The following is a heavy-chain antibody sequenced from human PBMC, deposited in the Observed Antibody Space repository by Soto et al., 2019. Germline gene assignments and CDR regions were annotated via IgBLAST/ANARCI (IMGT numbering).Heavy chain of an antibody. CDR3: AKEVSLGSTVDLGY. J-gene: IGHJ4*02. D-gene: IGHD7-27*01. Sequence: LRLSFAASGXTFSIFAMSWVRQSTGKGLEWVSTISGSGGSTYYADAVKGRFTISRDNSMGTLYLQMKSLRVEDTAIYYCAKEVSLGSTVDLGYWGQGALVTVSS. CDR1: GXTFSIFA. V-gene: IGHV3-23*01. CDR2: ISGSGGST.